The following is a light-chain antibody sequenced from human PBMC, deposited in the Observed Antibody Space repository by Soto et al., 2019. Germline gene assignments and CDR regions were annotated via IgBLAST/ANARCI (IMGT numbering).Light chain of an antibody. V-gene: IGKV3-20*01. Sequence: EIVLTQSPGTLSLSPGEGATLSCRASQSVSSSYLAWYQQKPGQAPRLLIYGASSRATGIPDRFSGSGSGTDFTLTISRLEPEDFAVYYCQQYGSSLPGVTFGPGTKVDIK. J-gene: IGKJ3*01. CDR3: QQYGSSLPGVT. CDR2: GAS. CDR1: QSVSSSY.